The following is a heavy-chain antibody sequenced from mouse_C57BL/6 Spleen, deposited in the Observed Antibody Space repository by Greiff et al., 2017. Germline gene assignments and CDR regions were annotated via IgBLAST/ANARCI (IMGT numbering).Heavy chain of an antibody. CDR1: GYTFTSYW. J-gene: IGHJ3*01. V-gene: IGHV1-52*01. CDR3: ARSITTVGFAY. Sequence: VQLQQPGAELVRPGSSVKLSCKASGYTFTSYWMHWVKQRPIQGLEWIGNIDPSDSETHYNQKFKDKATLTVDKSSSTAYMQLSSLTSEDSAVYYCARSITTVGFAYWGQGTLVTVSA. D-gene: IGHD1-1*01. CDR2: IDPSDSET.